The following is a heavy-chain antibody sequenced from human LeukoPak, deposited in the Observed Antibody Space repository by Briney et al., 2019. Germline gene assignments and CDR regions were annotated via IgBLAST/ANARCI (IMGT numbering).Heavy chain of an antibody. J-gene: IGHJ3*02. CDR2: IYSGGST. CDR3: ARGVAAAGYAFDI. Sequence: GGSLRLSCAASGFTVSSNYMSWVRQAPGKGLEWVSVIYSGGSTYYADSVKGRFTISRDNSKNTLYLQMNSLRAEDTAVYYCARGVAAAGYAFDIWGQGTMVTVSS. CDR1: GFTVSSNY. D-gene: IGHD6-13*01. V-gene: IGHV3-53*01.